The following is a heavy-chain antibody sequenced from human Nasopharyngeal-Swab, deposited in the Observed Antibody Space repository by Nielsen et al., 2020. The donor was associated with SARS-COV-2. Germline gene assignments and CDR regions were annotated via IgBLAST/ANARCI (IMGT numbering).Heavy chain of an antibody. CDR1: GYTFTSYG. CDR3: ARLYCGGDCSYYYYYGMDV. V-gene: IGHV1-18*01. CDR2: ISAYNGNT. Sequence: ASVKVSCKACGYTFTSYGISWVRQAPGQGLEWMGWISAYNGNTNSAQKLQGRVTMTTDTSTSTAYMELRSLRSDDTAVYYCARLYCGGDCSYYYYYGMDVWGQGTTVTVSS. J-gene: IGHJ6*02. D-gene: IGHD2-21*02.